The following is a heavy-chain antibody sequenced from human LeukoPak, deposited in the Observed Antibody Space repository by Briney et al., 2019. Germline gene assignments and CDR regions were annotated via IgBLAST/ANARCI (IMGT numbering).Heavy chain of an antibody. CDR3: AAETGDRLRVDY. CDR2: IVVGSGNT. CDR1: GFTFTSSA. J-gene: IGHJ4*02. V-gene: IGHV1-58*02. Sequence: ASVKVSCEASGFTFTSSAMQWVRQARGQRLEWIGWIVVGSGNTNYAQKFQERVTITRDMSTSTAYMELSSQRSEDTAVYYCAAETGDRLRVDYWGQGTLVTVSS. D-gene: IGHD7-27*01.